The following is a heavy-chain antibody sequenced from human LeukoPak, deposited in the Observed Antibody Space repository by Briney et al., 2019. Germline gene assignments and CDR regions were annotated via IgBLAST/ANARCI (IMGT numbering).Heavy chain of an antibody. V-gene: IGHV4-4*07. D-gene: IGHD2-15*01. CDR3: AREGCSGGVCYFDY. CDR2: IDASGNT. Sequence: PSETLSLTCTVSGGSISYYYWTWIRQPAGKGLEWIGRIDASGNTKYTPSLRSRATLSIDTSGQQFSLKLSSVTAADTAVYFCAREGCSGGVCYFDYWGRGTLVTVSS. CDR1: GGSISYYY. J-gene: IGHJ4*02.